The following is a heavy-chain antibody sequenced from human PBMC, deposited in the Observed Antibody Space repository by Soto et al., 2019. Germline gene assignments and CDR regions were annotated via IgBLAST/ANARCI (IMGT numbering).Heavy chain of an antibody. CDR1: GFTFSDYY. CDR2: ISSSSSYT. Sequence: GGSLRLSCAASGFTFSDYYMSWIRQAPGKGLEWVSYISSSSSYTNYADSVKGRFTISRDNAKNSLYLQMNSLRAEDTAVYYCARGLEAVAGLYYFDYWGQGTLVTVSS. J-gene: IGHJ4*02. D-gene: IGHD6-19*01. V-gene: IGHV3-11*06. CDR3: ARGLEAVAGLYYFDY.